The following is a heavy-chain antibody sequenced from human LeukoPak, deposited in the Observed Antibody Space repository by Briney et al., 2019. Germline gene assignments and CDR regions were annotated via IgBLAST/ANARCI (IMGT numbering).Heavy chain of an antibody. CDR2: ISSSSSYI. J-gene: IGHJ4*02. D-gene: IGHD3-10*01. Sequence: GGSLRLSCAASGFTFSSYSMNWVRQAPGKGLEWVSSISSSSSYIYYADSVKGRFTISRDNAKKTLYLQMSSLRVEDAAVYYCAKGRELLWFGELLSHFDSWGQGTLVTVSS. CDR3: AKGRELLWFGELLSHFDS. V-gene: IGHV3-21*01. CDR1: GFTFSSYS.